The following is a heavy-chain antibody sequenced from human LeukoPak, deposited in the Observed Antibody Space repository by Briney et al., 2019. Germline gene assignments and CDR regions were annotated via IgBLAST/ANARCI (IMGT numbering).Heavy chain of an antibody. CDR3: VRLRRKGHSGRPGYYYYYGMDV. D-gene: IGHD2-15*01. J-gene: IGHJ6*02. CDR2: INHSGST. Sequence: SETLSLTCAVYGGSFSGYYWSWIRQPPGKGLEWIGEINHSGSTNYNPSLKSRVTISVDTSKNQFSLKLSSVTAADTAVYYCVRLRRKGHSGRPGYYYYYGMDVWGQGTTVTVSS. V-gene: IGHV4-34*01. CDR1: GGSFSGYY.